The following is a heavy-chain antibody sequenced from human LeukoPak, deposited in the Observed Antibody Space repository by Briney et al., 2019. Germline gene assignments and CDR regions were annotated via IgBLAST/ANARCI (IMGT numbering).Heavy chain of an antibody. J-gene: IGHJ3*02. Sequence: SETLSLTCTVSGGSISSSSYYWSWIRQPAGKGLEWIGRIYTSGSTNYNPSLKSRVTISVDTSKNQFSLKLSSVTAADTAVYYCARAEQWLIDVAFDIWGQGTMVTVSS. CDR1: GGSISSSSYY. CDR3: ARAEQWLIDVAFDI. CDR2: IYTSGST. V-gene: IGHV4-61*02. D-gene: IGHD6-19*01.